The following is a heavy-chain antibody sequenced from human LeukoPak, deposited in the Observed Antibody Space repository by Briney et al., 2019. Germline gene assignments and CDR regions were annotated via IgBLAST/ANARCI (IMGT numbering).Heavy chain of an antibody. V-gene: IGHV3-7*01. D-gene: IGHD2-8*01. CDR3: ARERGYCTNGVCSDPNAFDI. CDR1: GFTFSSYW. J-gene: IGHJ3*02. CDR2: IKQDGSEK. Sequence: GGSLRLSCAASGFTFSSYWMSWVRQAPGKGLEWVANIKQDGSEKYYVDSVKGRFTISRDNAKNSLYLQMNSLRAEDTAVYYCARERGYCTNGVCSDPNAFDIWGQGTMVTVSS.